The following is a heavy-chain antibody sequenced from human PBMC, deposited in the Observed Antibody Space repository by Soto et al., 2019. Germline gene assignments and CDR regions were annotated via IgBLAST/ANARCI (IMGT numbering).Heavy chain of an antibody. CDR1: GFNFNDYS. Sequence: EVQLVESGGGLVQPGGSLRLSCVASGFNFNDYSMHWVRQAPGKGLEWISYITSSSSPTYYADSVKGRFTISRDNGKKSRFIKINRRGAEDRAVFSWGRGWGGGGFSHWGQGTLVTVSS. CDR3: GRGWGGGGFSH. V-gene: IGHV3-48*01. CDR2: ITSSSSPT. J-gene: IGHJ4*02. D-gene: IGHD3-16*01.